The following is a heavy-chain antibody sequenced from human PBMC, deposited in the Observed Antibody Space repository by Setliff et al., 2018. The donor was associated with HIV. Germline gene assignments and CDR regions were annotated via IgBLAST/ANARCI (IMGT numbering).Heavy chain of an antibody. Sequence: GGSLRLSCAASGFTFSRCGMHWVRQAPGKGLEWATFIRYDGSDKYYTDSVKGRFTISRDNSQNTLYLQMNSLRAEDTAVYYCAKRGPEQTVAGARKYYNAMDVWGQGTAVTVSS. V-gene: IGHV3-30*02. CDR2: IRYDGSDK. J-gene: IGHJ6*02. CDR1: GFTFSRCG. D-gene: IGHD6-19*01. CDR3: AKRGPEQTVAGARKYYNAMDV.